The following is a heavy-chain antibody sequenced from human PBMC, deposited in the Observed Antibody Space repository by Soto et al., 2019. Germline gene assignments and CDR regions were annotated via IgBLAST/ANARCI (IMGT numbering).Heavy chain of an antibody. J-gene: IGHJ4*02. CDR3: TTLVRGYSYGDH. Sequence: EVQLVESGGGLVEPGGSLRLSCAASGFTFTNAWMSWVRQAPGKGLEWVGRIKTKTEGETTDYAAPVKGRFTVTRDDSRNTLYLQMNNLKTEDTAVYYCTTLVRGYSYGDHWGQGTQVTVSS. CDR2: IKTKTEGETT. V-gene: IGHV3-15*01. CDR1: GFTFTNAW. D-gene: IGHD5-18*01.